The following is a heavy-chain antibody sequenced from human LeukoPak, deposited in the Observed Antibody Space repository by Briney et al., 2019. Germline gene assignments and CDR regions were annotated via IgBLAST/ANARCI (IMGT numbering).Heavy chain of an antibody. V-gene: IGHV1-69*04. CDR3: ARDVREDYGSGFLDRFDP. J-gene: IGHJ5*02. CDR2: IIPILGIA. D-gene: IGHD3-10*01. Sequence: ASVKVSCKASGGTFSSYAISWVRQAPGRGLEWMGRIIPILGIANYAQKFQGRVTITADKSTSTAYMELSSLRSEDTAVYYCARDVREDYGSGFLDRFDPWGQGTLVTVSS. CDR1: GGTFSSYA.